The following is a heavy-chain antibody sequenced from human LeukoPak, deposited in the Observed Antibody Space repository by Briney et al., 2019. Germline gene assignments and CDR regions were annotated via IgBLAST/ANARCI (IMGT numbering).Heavy chain of an antibody. J-gene: IGHJ6*02. CDR1: GFTFSSYA. Sequence: QPGGSLRLSCAASGFTFSSYAMSWVRQAPGKGLEWVSVIYSGGSTYYADSVKGRFTISRDNSKNTLYLQMNSLRAEDTAVYYCASPEVATQRPYYYYGMDVWGQGTTVTVSS. CDR2: IYSGGST. V-gene: IGHV3-53*01. D-gene: IGHD5-24*01. CDR3: ASPEVATQRPYYYYGMDV.